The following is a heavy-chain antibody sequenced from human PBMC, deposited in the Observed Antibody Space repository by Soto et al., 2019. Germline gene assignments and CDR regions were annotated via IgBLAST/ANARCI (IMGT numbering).Heavy chain of an antibody. J-gene: IGHJ4*02. CDR2: ISGSGGST. CDR3: AKDLAQNPPYSSSWYGLPADY. D-gene: IGHD6-13*01. V-gene: IGHV3-23*01. CDR1: GFTFSSYA. Sequence: GGSLRLSCAASGFTFSSYARSWVRQAPGKGLEWVSAISGSGGSTYYADSVKGRFTISRDNSKNTLYLQMNSLRAEDTAMYYCAKDLAQNPPYSSSWYGLPADYWGQGTLVTVSS.